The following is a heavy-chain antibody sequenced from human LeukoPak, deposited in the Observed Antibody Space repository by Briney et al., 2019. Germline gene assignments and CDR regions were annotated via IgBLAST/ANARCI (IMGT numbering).Heavy chain of an antibody. D-gene: IGHD3-22*01. V-gene: IGHV3-11*04. CDR2: ISSSGSTI. CDR1: GFTFSDYY. CDR3: ARRGDDSSGYYSPSGWYFDL. Sequence: TGGSLRLSCAASGFTFSDYYMSWIRQAPGKGLEWDSYISSSGSTIYYADSVKGRFTISRDNAKNSLYLQMNSLRAEDTAVYYCARRGDDSSGYYSPSGWYFDLWGRGTLVTVSS. J-gene: IGHJ2*01.